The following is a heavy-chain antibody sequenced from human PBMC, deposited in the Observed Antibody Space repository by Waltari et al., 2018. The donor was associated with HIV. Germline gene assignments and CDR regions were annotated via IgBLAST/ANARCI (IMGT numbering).Heavy chain of an antibody. CDR2: ITVDHNT. J-gene: IGHJ4*02. D-gene: IGHD3-22*01. V-gene: IGHV3-23*01. Sequence: EVQLLESGGTLAQPGGSLSLSCAASGATLSNSGMTWVRQAPGKGLELVSTITVDHNTYYADSVKGRFSISRDNSRNLVSLRMNTLKVEDTGMYYCAQDAGRNGYSFFGFWGRGTLVAVSS. CDR1: GATLSNSG. CDR3: AQDAGRNGYSFFGF.